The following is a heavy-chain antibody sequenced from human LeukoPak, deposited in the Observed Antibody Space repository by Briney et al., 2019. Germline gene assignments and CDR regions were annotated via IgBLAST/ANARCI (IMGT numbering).Heavy chain of an antibody. Sequence: ASVKVSCKASGGTFSSYAISWVRQAPGQRLEWMGRIIPIFGTANYAQKFQGSVTITTDESTSTAYMELSSLRSEDTAVYYCARGRTYYYDSSGYGAFDIWGQGTMVTVSS. J-gene: IGHJ3*02. CDR2: IIPIFGTA. CDR3: ARGRTYYYDSSGYGAFDI. V-gene: IGHV1-69*05. D-gene: IGHD3-22*01. CDR1: GGTFSSYA.